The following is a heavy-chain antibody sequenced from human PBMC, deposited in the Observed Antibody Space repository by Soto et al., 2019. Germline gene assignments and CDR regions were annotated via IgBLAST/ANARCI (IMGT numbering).Heavy chain of an antibody. CDR2: ISGSGGST. CDR3: AKDDFVARQFDY. Sequence: VGSLRLSCAASGFTFSSYAMSWVRQAPGKGLEWVSAISGSGGSTYYADSVKGRFTISRDNSKNTLYLQMNSLRAEDTAVYYCAKDDFVARQFDYWGQGTLVTVSS. D-gene: IGHD6-6*01. V-gene: IGHV3-23*01. J-gene: IGHJ4*02. CDR1: GFTFSSYA.